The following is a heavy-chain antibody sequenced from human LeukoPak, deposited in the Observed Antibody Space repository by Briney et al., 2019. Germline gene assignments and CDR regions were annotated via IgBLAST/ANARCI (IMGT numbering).Heavy chain of an antibody. V-gene: IGHV4-39*07. Sequence: SETLSLTCTVSGGSISSSSYYWGWIRQPPGKGLEWIGSIYYSGSTYYNPSLKSRVTISVDTSKNQFSLRLSSVTAADTAVYYCARRYYDILTGYYGPFDYWGQGTLVTVSS. CDR1: GGSISSSSYY. J-gene: IGHJ4*02. CDR3: ARRYYDILTGYYGPFDY. CDR2: IYYSGST. D-gene: IGHD3-9*01.